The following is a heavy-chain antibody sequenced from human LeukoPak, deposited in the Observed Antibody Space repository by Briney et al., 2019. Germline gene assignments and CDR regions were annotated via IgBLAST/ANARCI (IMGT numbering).Heavy chain of an antibody. CDR2: IRGSGDGT. V-gene: IGHV3-23*01. CDR3: GRDPNGDYVGAFDF. D-gene: IGHD4-17*01. J-gene: IGHJ3*01. Sequence: GGSLRLSCVGSGFTFSSYAMTWVRQAPGKGLEWVSSIRGSGDGTSYADSVKGRFTMSRGNSKNTLYLQMDSLRAEDTAMYYCGRDPNGDYVGAFDFWGQGTLVTVSS. CDR1: GFTFSSYA.